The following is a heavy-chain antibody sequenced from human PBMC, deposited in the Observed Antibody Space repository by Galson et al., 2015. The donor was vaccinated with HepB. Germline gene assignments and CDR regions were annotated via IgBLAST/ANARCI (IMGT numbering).Heavy chain of an antibody. D-gene: IGHD3-22*01. Sequence: SLRLSCAASGFTFSSYGMHWVRQAPGKGLEWVAVISYDGSNKYYADSVKGRFTISRDNSKNTLYLQMNSLRAEDTAVYYCAKDQDYYYDSSGYYYFQHWGQGTLVTVSS. CDR3: AKDQDYYYDSSGYYYFQH. CDR2: ISYDGSNK. CDR1: GFTFSSYG. V-gene: IGHV3-30*18. J-gene: IGHJ1*01.